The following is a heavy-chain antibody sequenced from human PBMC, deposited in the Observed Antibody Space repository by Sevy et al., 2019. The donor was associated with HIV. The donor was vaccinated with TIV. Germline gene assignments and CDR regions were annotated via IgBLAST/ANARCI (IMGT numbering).Heavy chain of an antibody. D-gene: IGHD6-19*01. V-gene: IGHV3-7*01. CDR3: ARNSGN. CDR2: VKNDGSGQ. J-gene: IGHJ4*02. Sequence: GGSLRLSCAASGFTFTNFWMSWVRQAPGKGLEWVANVKNDGSGQKYADSVKGRFIISRDNAKNSLYLQMNSLRTEDTTVYYCARNSGNCGQGTLVTVSS. CDR1: GFTFTNFW.